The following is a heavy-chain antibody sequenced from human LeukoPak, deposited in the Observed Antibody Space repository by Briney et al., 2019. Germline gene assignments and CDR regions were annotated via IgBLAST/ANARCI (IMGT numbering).Heavy chain of an antibody. CDR2: IRSSSATI. V-gene: IGHV3-48*01. D-gene: IGHD2-2*02. J-gene: IGHJ4*02. CDR1: GFSFSTSS. CDR3: ARDSRSHCGTDACYSPYFDY. Sequence: GGSLRLSCAASGFSFSTSSMNWVRQAPGKGLEWVSYIRSSSATIYYADSVKGRFTISRDNAKNSLYLQMNSLRAEDTAVYFCARDSRSHCGTDACYSPYFDYWGKGVLVTVSS.